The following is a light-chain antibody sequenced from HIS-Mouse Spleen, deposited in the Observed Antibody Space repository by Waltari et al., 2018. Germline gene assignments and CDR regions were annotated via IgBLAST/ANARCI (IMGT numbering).Light chain of an antibody. J-gene: IGLJ2*01. CDR1: ALPKKY. Sequence: SYELTQPPSVSVSPGQTARITCSGDALPKKYAYWYQQKSGQAPWLVIYEDSKRSSGIPERFSGSSSGTMATLTISGAQVEDEADYYCYSTDSSGNHRVFGGGTKLTVL. V-gene: IGLV3-10*01. CDR3: YSTDSSGNHRV. CDR2: EDS.